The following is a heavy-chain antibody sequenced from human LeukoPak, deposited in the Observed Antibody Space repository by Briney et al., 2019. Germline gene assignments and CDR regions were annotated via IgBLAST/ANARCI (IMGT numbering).Heavy chain of an antibody. CDR2: IIPIFGTA. V-gene: IGHV1-69*06. D-gene: IGHD3-22*01. CDR3: AYYYDSSGYYERYYFDY. J-gene: IGHJ4*02. Sequence: SVKVSCKASGGTFSSYAISWVRQAPGQGLEWMGGIIPIFGTANYAQKFQGRVTITADKSTSTAYMELSSLRSEDTAVYYCAYYYDSSGYYERYYFDYWGQGTLVTVSS. CDR1: GGTFSSYA.